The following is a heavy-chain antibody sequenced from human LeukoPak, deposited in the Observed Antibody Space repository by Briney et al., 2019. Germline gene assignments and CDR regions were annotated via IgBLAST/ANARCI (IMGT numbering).Heavy chain of an antibody. V-gene: IGHV4-59*01. Sequence: PSETLSLTCTVSGGSISSYYWSWIRQPPGKGLEWIGYIYYSGSTNYNPSLKSRVTISVDTSKNQFSLKLSSVTAADTAVYCCARAQVGDSSWHFDYWGQGTLVTVSS. CDR3: ARAQVGDSSWHFDY. CDR2: IYYSGST. D-gene: IGHD6-13*01. J-gene: IGHJ4*02. CDR1: GGSISSYY.